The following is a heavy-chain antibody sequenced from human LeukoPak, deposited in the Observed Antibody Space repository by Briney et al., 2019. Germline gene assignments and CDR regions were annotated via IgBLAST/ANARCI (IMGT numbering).Heavy chain of an antibody. J-gene: IGHJ4*02. CDR3: VRDGGWNYGDHPAEY. Sequence: ASVKVSCKTSGSTFTGYYLHWVRQAPGQGLEWMGWINPNSGGTNYAQKFQGRVTMTRDTSISTAYMELSRLRSDDTAVYYCVRDGGWNYGDHPAEYWGQGTLVTVSS. CDR1: GSTFTGYY. V-gene: IGHV1-2*02. D-gene: IGHD4-17*01. CDR2: INPNSGGT.